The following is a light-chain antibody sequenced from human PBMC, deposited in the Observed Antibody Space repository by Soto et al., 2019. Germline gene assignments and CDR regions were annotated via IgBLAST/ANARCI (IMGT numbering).Light chain of an antibody. CDR2: GAS. CDR3: QQYGRSPAT. V-gene: IGKV3-20*01. CDR1: QSVSSNY. J-gene: IGKJ1*01. Sequence: EIVLTQSPGTLSLSPGERATLSCRASQSVSSNYLAWYQQQPGQAPRLLIFGASSRASGIPDRFSGSGSGTDFTLTIGRLEPEDCAVYYCQQYGRSPATFGQGTKVDIK.